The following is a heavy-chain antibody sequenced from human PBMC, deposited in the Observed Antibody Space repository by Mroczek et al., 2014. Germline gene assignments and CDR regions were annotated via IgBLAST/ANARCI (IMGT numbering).Heavy chain of an antibody. CDR1: GYTFTSYG. CDR2: ISAYNGNT. J-gene: IGHJ2*01. CDR3: ATNPPLGYGSGVRVADPFDL. D-gene: IGHD3-10*01. V-gene: IGHV1-18*01. Sequence: QVQLVESGAEVKKPGASVKVSCKASGYTFTSYGISWVRQAPGQGLEWMGWISAYNGNTNYAQKLQGRVTMTTDTSTSTAYMELRSLRSDDTAVYYCATNPPLGYGSGVRVADPFDLWGRGTPGHCLL.